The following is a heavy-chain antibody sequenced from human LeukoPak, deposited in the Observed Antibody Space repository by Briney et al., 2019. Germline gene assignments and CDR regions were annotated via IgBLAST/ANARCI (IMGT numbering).Heavy chain of an antibody. Sequence: VKVSCTASGGTFSSYTISWVRQAPGQGLEGMGRIIPILGIANYAQKFQGRVTITADKSTSTAYMELSSLRSEDTAVYYCARAPYSGSYFSTDYFDYWGRGTLVTVSS. CDR2: IIPILGIA. J-gene: IGHJ4*02. V-gene: IGHV1-69*02. CDR1: GGTFSSYT. D-gene: IGHD1-26*01. CDR3: ARAPYSGSYFSTDYFDY.